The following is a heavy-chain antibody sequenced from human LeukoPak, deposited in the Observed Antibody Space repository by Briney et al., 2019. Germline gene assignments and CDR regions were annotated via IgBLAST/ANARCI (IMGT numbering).Heavy chain of an antibody. D-gene: IGHD5-18*01. V-gene: IGHV1-8*01. CDR1: GYTLTSYD. J-gene: IGHJ4*02. CDR3: AKRGYSYGDFDY. Sequence: GASVKVSCKASGYTLTSYDINWVRQATGQGLEWMGWMNPNTGNTGYAQKFQGRVTMTRNTSISTAYMELSSLRSEDTAVYYCAKRGYSYGDFDYWGQGTLVTVSS. CDR2: MNPNTGNT.